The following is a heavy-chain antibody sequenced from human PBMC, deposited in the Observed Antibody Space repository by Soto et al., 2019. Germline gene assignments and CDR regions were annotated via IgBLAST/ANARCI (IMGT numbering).Heavy chain of an antibody. CDR3: AKASSSSSDYYGMDV. Sequence: QVQLVESGGGVVQPGRSPRLSCAASGFTFSSYGMHWVRQAPGKGLEWVAVISYDGSNKYYADSVKGRFTISRDNSKNTLYLQMNSLRAEDTAVYYCAKASSSSSDYYGMDVWGQGTTVTVSS. CDR2: ISYDGSNK. CDR1: GFTFSSYG. V-gene: IGHV3-30*18. D-gene: IGHD6-6*01. J-gene: IGHJ6*02.